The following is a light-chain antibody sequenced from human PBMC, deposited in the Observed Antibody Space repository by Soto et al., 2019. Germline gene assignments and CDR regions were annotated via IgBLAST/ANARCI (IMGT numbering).Light chain of an antibody. CDR2: GAS. J-gene: IGKJ4*01. CDR3: QQYKNWPLT. Sequence: EIVMTQSPATLSVSPGGRATLSCRASQSVSSNLAWYQQKPGRAPRLLIYGASTRATGFPARFSGSGSGTEFTLTISSLQSEDFAVYYCQQYKNWPLTFGGGTKVDIK. CDR1: QSVSSN. V-gene: IGKV3-15*01.